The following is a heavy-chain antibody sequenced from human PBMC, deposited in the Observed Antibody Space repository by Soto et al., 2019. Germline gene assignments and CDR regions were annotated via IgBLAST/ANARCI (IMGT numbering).Heavy chain of an antibody. D-gene: IGHD2-2*01. J-gene: IGHJ4*02. CDR1: GYTFTSYG. V-gene: IGHV1-18*01. Sequence: QVQLVQSGAEVKKPGASVKVSCKASGYTFTSYGISWVRQAPGQGLEWMGWISAYNGNTNYAQKLQGRVTMTTDTATSTAYMELRSLRSDDTAVYYCARWGVDCSSTSCSYFDYWGQGTLVTVSS. CDR2: ISAYNGNT. CDR3: ARWGVDCSSTSCSYFDY.